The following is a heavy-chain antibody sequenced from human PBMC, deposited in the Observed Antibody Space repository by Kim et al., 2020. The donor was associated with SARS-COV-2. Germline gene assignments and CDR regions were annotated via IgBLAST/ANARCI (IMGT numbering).Heavy chain of an antibody. D-gene: IGHD3-10*01. CDR2: ISGSGGST. Sequence: GGSLRLSCAASGFTFSSYAMSWVRQAPGKGLEWVSAISGSGGSTYYADSVKGRFTISRDNSKNTLYLQMNSLRAEDTAVYYCAKETQTYYYGSGSYVDYWGQGTLVTVSS. J-gene: IGHJ4*02. V-gene: IGHV3-23*01. CDR3: AKETQTYYYGSGSYVDY. CDR1: GFTFSSYA.